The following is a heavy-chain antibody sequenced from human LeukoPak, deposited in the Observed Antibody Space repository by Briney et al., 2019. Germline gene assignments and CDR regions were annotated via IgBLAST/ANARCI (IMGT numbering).Heavy chain of an antibody. D-gene: IGHD5-12*01. Sequence: PSETLSLTCTVSGGSISSSSYYWGWIRQPPGKGLEWIGSIYYSGSTYYNPSLKSRVTISVDTSKNQSSLKLSSVTAADTAVYYCARELVATIRGGYYYYYGMDVWGQGTTVTLSS. V-gene: IGHV4-39*02. CDR3: ARELVATIRGGYYYYYGMDV. J-gene: IGHJ6*02. CDR1: GGSISSSSYY. CDR2: IYYSGST.